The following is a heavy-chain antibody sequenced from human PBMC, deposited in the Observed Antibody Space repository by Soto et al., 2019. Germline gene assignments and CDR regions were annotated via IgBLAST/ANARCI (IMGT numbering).Heavy chain of an antibody. V-gene: IGHV4-39*01. CDR3: ARHSGSSVFYFDY. Sequence: PSETLSLTCTVSGGSISSSSYYWGCIRQPPGKGLEWIGSIYYSGSTYYNPSLKSRVTISVDTSKNQFSLKLSSVTAADTAVYYCARHSGSSVFYFDYWGQGTLVTVSS. CDR1: GGSISSSSYY. J-gene: IGHJ4*02. CDR2: IYYSGST. D-gene: IGHD3-10*01.